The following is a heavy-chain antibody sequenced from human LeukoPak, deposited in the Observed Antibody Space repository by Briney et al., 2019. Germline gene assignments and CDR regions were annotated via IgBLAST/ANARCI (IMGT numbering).Heavy chain of an antibody. Sequence: GGSLRLSCAASGFTFDDYGMSWVRQVPGKGLEWVAVISYDGSNKYYGDSVKGRFTISRDNSKTTLYLQMNSLRAEDTAVYYCATEMARWGQGTLVTVSS. CDR3: ATEMAR. D-gene: IGHD2-8*01. CDR2: ISYDGSNK. CDR1: GFTFDDYG. J-gene: IGHJ4*02. V-gene: IGHV3-30*03.